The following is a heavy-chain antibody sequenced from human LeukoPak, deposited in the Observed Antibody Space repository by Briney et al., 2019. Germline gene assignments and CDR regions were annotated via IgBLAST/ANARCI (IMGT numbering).Heavy chain of an antibody. CDR3: ARARGSGGVGAYYFDY. CDR2: IGTAGDT. J-gene: IGHJ4*02. Sequence: GESLRLSCAASGFTFSSYDMHWVRQATGKGLEWVSAIGTAGDTYYPGSVKGRFTISRENAKNSLYLQMNSLRAGDTAVYYCARARGSGGVGAYYFDYWGQGTLVTVSS. D-gene: IGHD1-26*01. V-gene: IGHV3-13*01. CDR1: GFTFSSYD.